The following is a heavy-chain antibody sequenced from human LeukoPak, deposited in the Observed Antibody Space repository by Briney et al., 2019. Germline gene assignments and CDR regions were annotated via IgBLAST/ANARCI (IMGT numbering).Heavy chain of an antibody. CDR1: GFTFSTYS. D-gene: IGHD3-22*01. J-gene: IGHJ4*02. CDR3: ARYYYDSSGPGLDY. V-gene: IGHV3-66*01. CDR2: IYSGGNT. Sequence: GGSLRLSCAASGFTFSTYSMNWVRQAPGKGLEWVSVIYSGGNTYYADSVKGRFTISRDNSKNTLYLQMNSLRAEDTAVYYCARYYYDSSGPGLDYWGQGTLVTVSS.